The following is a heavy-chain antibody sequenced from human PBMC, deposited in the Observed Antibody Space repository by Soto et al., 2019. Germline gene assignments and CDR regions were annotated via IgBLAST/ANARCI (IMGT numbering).Heavy chain of an antibody. CDR1: GFTFSDYY. J-gene: IGHJ6*02. D-gene: IGHD3-10*01. CDR2: ISSSSSYT. Sequence: GGSLRLSCAASGFTFSDYYMSWIRQAPGEGLEWVSYISSSSSYTNYADSVKGRFTISRDNAKNSLYLQMNSLRAEDTAVYYCARAKVRGVTYYYGMDVWGQGTTVTVSS. CDR3: ARAKVRGVTYYYGMDV. V-gene: IGHV3-11*06.